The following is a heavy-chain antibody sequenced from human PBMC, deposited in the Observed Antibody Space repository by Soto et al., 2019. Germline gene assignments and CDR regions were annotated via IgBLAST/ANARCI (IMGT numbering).Heavy chain of an antibody. CDR3: ARGQYYSSGSAATSYFYFGIDV. J-gene: IGHJ6*02. CDR1: GRSFSSDG. CDR2: IIPVFGNT. V-gene: IGHV1-69*06. D-gene: IGHD3-10*01. Sequence: QLQLEQSGPEVKKPGSSVKVSCKASGRSFSSDGVSWVRQAPGQGLEWMGGIIPVFGNTKYVQRFQGRLTITADKSTSTVYMEMSSLSSEDTAVYFCARGQYYSSGSAATSYFYFGIDVWGQGTMVIVSS.